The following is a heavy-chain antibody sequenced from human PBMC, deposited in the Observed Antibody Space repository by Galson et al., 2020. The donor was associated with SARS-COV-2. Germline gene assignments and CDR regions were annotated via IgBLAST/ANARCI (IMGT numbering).Heavy chain of an antibody. CDR1: GFTFSSYG. D-gene: IGHD1-26*01. Sequence: GESLKISCEASGFTFSSYGMHWVRQAPGKGLEGVAGIWHDASNKYYVDSVNGRFTISRDNSKNTLFLQMNSLRAEETAVYYYARGGIMGGTIRGVFDIWGQGSVVTVSS. CDR3: ARGGIMGGTIRGVFDI. CDR2: IWHDASNK. V-gene: IGHV3-33*01. J-gene: IGHJ3*02.